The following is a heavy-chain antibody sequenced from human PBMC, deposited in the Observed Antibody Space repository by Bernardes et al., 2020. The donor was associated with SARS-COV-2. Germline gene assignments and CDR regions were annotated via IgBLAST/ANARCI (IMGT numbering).Heavy chain of an antibody. J-gene: IGHJ6*02. CDR2: VSDSGRS. Sequence: SGSLSLTCIVSGGSISSHLWSWIRQPPGKGLEWIGYVSDSGRSIYNPSLKSRVNISVDTSSNQFSLKLTSVTAADTAVYYCARVSGSEWFRYGMDVWGRGTTVTGSS. V-gene: IGHV4-59*08. CDR1: GGSISSHL. D-gene: IGHD3-10*01. CDR3: ARVSGSEWFRYGMDV.